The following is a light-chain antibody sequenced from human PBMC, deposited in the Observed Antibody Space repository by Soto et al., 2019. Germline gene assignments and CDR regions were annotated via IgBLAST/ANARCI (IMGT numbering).Light chain of an antibody. CDR1: QSVSSSY. CDR2: GAS. Sequence: EIMLTQSPGTLSLSPGERATLSFRASQSVSSSYLAWYQQKPGQAPRLLIYGASSRATGFPDRFSGSGSGTDFTLTISCLQSEDFATYYCQHYNSYSEAFGQGTKVDIK. CDR3: QHYNSYSEA. V-gene: IGKV3-20*01. J-gene: IGKJ1*01.